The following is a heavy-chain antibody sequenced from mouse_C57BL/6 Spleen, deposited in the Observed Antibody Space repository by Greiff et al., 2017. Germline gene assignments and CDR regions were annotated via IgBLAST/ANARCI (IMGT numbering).Heavy chain of an antibody. CDR2: IDPETGGT. Sequence: QVQLQQSGAELVRPGASVTLSCKASGYTFTDYEMHWVKQTPVHGLEWIGAIDPETGGTAYNQKFKGKAILTADKSSSTAYMELRSLTSEDSAVYYWFITTVRDYAMDYWGQGTSVTVSS. CDR1: GYTFTDYE. D-gene: IGHD1-1*01. V-gene: IGHV1-15*01. J-gene: IGHJ4*01. CDR3: FITTVRDYAMDY.